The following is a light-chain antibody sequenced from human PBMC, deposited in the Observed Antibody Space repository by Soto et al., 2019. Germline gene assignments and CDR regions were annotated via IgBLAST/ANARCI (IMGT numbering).Light chain of an antibody. CDR3: QQYNDWPPTT. V-gene: IGKV3-15*01. CDR1: QSVRNN. CDR2: YAS. J-gene: IGKJ5*01. Sequence: EIMMTQSPATLSVSPGESATLSCRASQSVRNNLAWYQHKPGQAPRLLIYYASTRATGIPARSSGSGSGTEFTLTISSLQSEDFALYSCQQYNDWPPTTFGQGTRLEIK.